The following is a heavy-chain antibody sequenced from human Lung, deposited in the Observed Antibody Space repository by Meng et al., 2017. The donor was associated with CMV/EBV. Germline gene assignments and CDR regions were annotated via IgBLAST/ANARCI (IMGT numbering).Heavy chain of an antibody. CDR1: GYTFTSYG. D-gene: IGHD3-3*01. V-gene: IGHV1-18*01. CDR2: ISAYNGNT. Sequence: ASXXVSXKASGYTFTSYGISWVRQAPGQGLEWMGWISAYNGNTNYAQKLQGRVTMTTDTSTSTAYMELRSLRSDDTAVYYCARVRYYDFWSGYFNGMDVWXQETTVTVSS. CDR3: ARVRYYDFWSGYFNGMDV. J-gene: IGHJ6*02.